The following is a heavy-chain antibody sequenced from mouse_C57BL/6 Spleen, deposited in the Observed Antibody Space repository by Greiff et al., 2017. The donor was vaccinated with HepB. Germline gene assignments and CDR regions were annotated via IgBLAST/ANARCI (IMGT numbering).Heavy chain of an antibody. CDR1: GFSLTSYA. CDR2: IWTGGGT. CDR3: ARDGSSYRGPYFDY. Sequence: VQLQQSGPGLVAPSQSLSITCTVSGFSLTSYAISWVRQPPGKGLEWLGVIWTGGGTNYNSALKSRLSISKDNSKSQVFLKMNSLQTDDTARYYCARDGSSYRGPYFDYWGQGTTLTVSS. J-gene: IGHJ2*01. D-gene: IGHD1-1*01. V-gene: IGHV2-9-1*01.